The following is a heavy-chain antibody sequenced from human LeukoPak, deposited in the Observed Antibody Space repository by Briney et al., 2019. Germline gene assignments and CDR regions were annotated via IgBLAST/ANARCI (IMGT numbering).Heavy chain of an antibody. D-gene: IGHD1-26*01. Sequence: ASVKVSCKVSGYTLTELSMHWVRQAPGKGLEWMGGFDPEDGETIYAQKFQGRVTMTEDTSTDTAYMELSSLRSEDTAVYYCATAPSSGSYYGAFDIWGQGTMVTVSS. J-gene: IGHJ3*02. CDR1: GYTLTELS. CDR3: ATAPSSGSYYGAFDI. CDR2: FDPEDGET. V-gene: IGHV1-24*01.